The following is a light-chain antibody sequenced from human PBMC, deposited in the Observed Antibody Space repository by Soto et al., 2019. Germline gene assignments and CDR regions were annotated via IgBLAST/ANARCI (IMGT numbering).Light chain of an antibody. J-gene: IGKJ1*01. CDR2: DAS. V-gene: IGKV3-20*01. CDR1: HAISRN. Sequence: ETVMTQSPATLSVSPGERVTLSCRASHAISRNVAWHQQKPGQAPRLLIYDASTRATGIPDRFSGSGSGTDFTLTISRLEPEDFAVYYCQQYGSSPPWTFGQGTKVDIK. CDR3: QQYGSSPPWT.